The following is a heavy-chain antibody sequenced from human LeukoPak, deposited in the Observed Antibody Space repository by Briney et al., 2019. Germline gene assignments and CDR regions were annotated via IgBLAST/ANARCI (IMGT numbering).Heavy chain of an antibody. J-gene: IGHJ4*02. V-gene: IGHV3-23*01. CDR3: ARDGGSGIDY. Sequence: PGGSLRLSCAASGFTFSNYAMSWVRQAPGKGLQWVSAISGSGGSTYYADSVKGRFSISRDNSKNTLYLQMNSLRAEDTAIYYCARDGGSGIDYWGQGTLVTVSS. CDR2: ISGSGGST. CDR1: GFTFSNYA. D-gene: IGHD3-10*01.